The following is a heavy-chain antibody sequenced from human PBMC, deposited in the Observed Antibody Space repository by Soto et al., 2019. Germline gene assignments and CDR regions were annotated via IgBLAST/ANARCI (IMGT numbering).Heavy chain of an antibody. J-gene: IGHJ6*02. V-gene: IGHV1-8*01. Sequence: QVQLVQSGAEVKKPGASVKVSCKASGYTFTSYDINWVRQATGQGLEWMGWMNPNSGKTGYGQKLQGRVTMTRNTSISTAYMDMSSLRSENTAVYYCARGWGSAMDYSYGMDVWGQGTTVTVSS. D-gene: IGHD5-18*01. CDR2: MNPNSGKT. CDR1: GYTFTSYD. CDR3: ARGWGSAMDYSYGMDV.